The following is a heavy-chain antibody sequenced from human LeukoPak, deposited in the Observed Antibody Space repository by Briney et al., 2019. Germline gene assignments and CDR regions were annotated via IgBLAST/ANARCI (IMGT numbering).Heavy chain of an antibody. CDR2: IYYSGGT. CDR3: ARHGSTAFDY. D-gene: IGHD5/OR15-5a*01. J-gene: IGHJ4*02. CDR1: GGSISPYY. V-gene: IGHV4-59*01. Sequence: TSETLSLTCTVSGGSISPYYWSWIRQPPGKGLEWIGYIYYSGGTNYNPSLQSRVTMSVDTSKNQFSLKLTSVTAADTAVYYCARHGSTAFDYWGQGTLVTVSS.